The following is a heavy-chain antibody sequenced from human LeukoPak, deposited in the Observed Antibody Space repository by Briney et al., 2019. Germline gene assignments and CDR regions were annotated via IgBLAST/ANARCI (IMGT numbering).Heavy chain of an antibody. CDR1: GFIFRNYW. D-gene: IGHD3-10*01. J-gene: IGHJ4*02. V-gene: IGHV3-7*01. Sequence: SGGSLRLSCAAAGFIFRNYWMGWVRQAPGKGLEWVANINEDGSEKYYVDSVKGRFIISRDNAKNSLYLQMNILRAKDTAVFYCLSGSGHCGQGSLVTVSS. CDR2: INEDGSEK. CDR3: LSGSGH.